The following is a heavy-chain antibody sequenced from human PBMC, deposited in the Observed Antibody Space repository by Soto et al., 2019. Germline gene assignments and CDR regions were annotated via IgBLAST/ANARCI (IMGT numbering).Heavy chain of an antibody. CDR1: GYTFTSYA. J-gene: IGHJ4*02. V-gene: IGHV1-3*01. D-gene: IGHD5-12*01. CDR3: ATGGYGAPRGYYFDY. Sequence: VASVKVSCKASGYTFTSYAMHWVRQAPGQRLEWMGWIDAGNGNTKYSQKFQGRVTITRDTSANTAYMELSSLRSEDTAVYYCATGGYGAPRGYYFDYWGQGTLVTVSS. CDR2: IDAGNGNT.